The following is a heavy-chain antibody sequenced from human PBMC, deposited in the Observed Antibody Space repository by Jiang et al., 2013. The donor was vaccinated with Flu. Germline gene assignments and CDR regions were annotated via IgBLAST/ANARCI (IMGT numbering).Heavy chain of an antibody. CDR1: GFTFSGSA. D-gene: IGHD4-17*01. CDR3: TRLTTVTKGGFDY. J-gene: IGHJ4*02. CDR2: IRSKANSYAT. V-gene: IGHV3-73*01. Sequence: ASGFTFSGSAMHWVRQASGKGLEWVGRIRSKANSYATAYAASVKGRFTISRDDSKNTAYLQMNSLKTEDTAVYYCTRLTTVTKGGFDYWGQGTLVTVSS.